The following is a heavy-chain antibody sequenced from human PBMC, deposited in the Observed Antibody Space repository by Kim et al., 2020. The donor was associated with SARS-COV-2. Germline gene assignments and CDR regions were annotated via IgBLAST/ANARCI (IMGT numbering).Heavy chain of an antibody. CDR3: ARDRYCSNGVCDTY. J-gene: IGHJ4*02. Sequence: SETLSLTCTVSGGSIRGYYWSWIRQPAEKGLEWIGRIYTSGSTNYNPSLKSRVTMSVDTSKNQFSLKLSSVTAADTAVYYCARDRYCSNGVCDTYWGQGTLVTVSS. D-gene: IGHD2-8*01. CDR1: GGSIRGYY. CDR2: IYTSGST. V-gene: IGHV4-4*07.